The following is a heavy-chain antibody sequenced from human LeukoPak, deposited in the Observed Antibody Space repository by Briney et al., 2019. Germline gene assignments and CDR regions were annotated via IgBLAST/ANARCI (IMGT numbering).Heavy chain of an antibody. CDR1: GYSFTSYW. CDR2: IYPGDSDT. J-gene: IGHJ4*02. V-gene: IGHV5-51*01. Sequence: GESLKISCKGSGYSFTSYWIGWVRQMPGKGLEWMGIIYPGDSDTRYSPSFQGQVTISADKSISTAYLQWSSLKASDTAMYYCARLPSRQPLYSGYDPGYWGQGTLVTVSS. D-gene: IGHD5-12*01. CDR3: ARLPSRQPLYSGYDPGY.